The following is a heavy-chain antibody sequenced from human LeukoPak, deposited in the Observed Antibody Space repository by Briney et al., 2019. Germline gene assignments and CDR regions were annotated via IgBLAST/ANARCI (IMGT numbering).Heavy chain of an antibody. J-gene: IGHJ4*02. CDR2: IYYSGST. CDR3: ARAPMVRGVIISVPSYYFDY. CDR1: GGSISSGGYY. V-gene: IGHV4-31*03. Sequence: SQTLSLTCTVSGGSISSGGYYWSWIRQHPGKGLEWIGYIYYSGSTYYNPSLKSRVTISVGTSKNQFSLKLSSVTAADTAVYYCARAPMVRGVIISVPSYYFDYWGQGTLVTVSS. D-gene: IGHD3-10*01.